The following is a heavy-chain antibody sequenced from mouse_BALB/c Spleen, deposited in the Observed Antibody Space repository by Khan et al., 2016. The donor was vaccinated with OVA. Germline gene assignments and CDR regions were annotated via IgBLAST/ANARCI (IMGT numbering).Heavy chain of an antibody. CDR3: ATSYCYGYYFDY. CDR1: GFTFNSYG. V-gene: IGHV5-17*02. D-gene: IGHD1-1*01. Sequence: EVELVESGGGLVQPGGSRKLSCAASGFTFNSYGMHWVRQAPEKGLEWVAYISGDSNTISYAHTVKGRFTISRDNSKNTLFLQMTSLMSEDTAMYYGATSYCYGYYFDYWGPGTTLTVS. CDR2: ISGDSNTI. J-gene: IGHJ2*01.